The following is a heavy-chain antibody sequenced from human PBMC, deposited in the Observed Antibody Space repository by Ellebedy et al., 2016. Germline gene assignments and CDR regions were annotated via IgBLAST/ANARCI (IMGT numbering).Heavy chain of an antibody. CDR3: ARYSYGLGLGY. CDR2: INPNSGGT. V-gene: IGHV1-2*04. CDR1: GYTFTSYY. Sequence: ASVKVSCKASGYTFTSYYMHWVRQAPGQGLEWMGWINPNSGGTNYAQKFQGWVTMTRDTSISTAYMELSRLRSDDTAVYYCARYSYGLGLGYWGQGTLVTVSS. D-gene: IGHD5-18*01. J-gene: IGHJ4*02.